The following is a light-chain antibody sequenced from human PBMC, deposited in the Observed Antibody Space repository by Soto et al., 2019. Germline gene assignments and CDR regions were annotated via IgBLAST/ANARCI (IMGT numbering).Light chain of an antibody. Sequence: EIVLTQSPATLSLSPGERATLSCRASQSVSSYLAWYQQKPGQAPRLLIYDASNSATGIPARFSGSGSGTDFTLTISSLEPEDFAFYYCQQRSNLITFGQGTRLEMK. CDR2: DAS. V-gene: IGKV3-11*01. J-gene: IGKJ5*01. CDR3: QQRSNLIT. CDR1: QSVSSY.